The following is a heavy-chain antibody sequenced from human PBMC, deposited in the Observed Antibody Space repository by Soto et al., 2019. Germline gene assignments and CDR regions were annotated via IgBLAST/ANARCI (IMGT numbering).Heavy chain of an antibody. J-gene: IGHJ6*03. CDR2: IDWDDDK. CDR1: GFSLSTSGMC. V-gene: IGHV2-70*11. Sequence: ESGPTLVNPTQTLTLTCTFSGFSLSTSGMCVSWIRQPPGKALEWLARIDWDDDKYYSTSLKTRLTISKDTSKNQVVLTMTNMDPVDTATYYCARIDSSSWYYYMDVWGKGTTVTVSS. D-gene: IGHD6-13*01. CDR3: ARIDSSSWYYYMDV.